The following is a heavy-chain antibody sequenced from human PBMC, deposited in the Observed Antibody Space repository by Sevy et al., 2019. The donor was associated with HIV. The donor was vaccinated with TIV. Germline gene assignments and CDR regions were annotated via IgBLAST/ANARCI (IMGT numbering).Heavy chain of an antibody. CDR3: ARYYYGSGKYYFDY. J-gene: IGHJ4*02. Sequence: SETLSLTCTVSGGSISSGTYYWTWIRQPAGKGLEWIGRIYTSGITNYNPSLKSRVTISLDTSKNQFSLNLSSVTAADTAVYYCARYYYGSGKYYFDYWGQGTLVPVSS. CDR2: IYTSGIT. D-gene: IGHD3-10*01. V-gene: IGHV4-61*02. CDR1: GGSISSGTYY.